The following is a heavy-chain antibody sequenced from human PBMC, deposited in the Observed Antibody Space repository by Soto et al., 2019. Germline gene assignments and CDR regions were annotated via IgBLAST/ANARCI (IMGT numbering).Heavy chain of an antibody. V-gene: IGHV4-59*01. CDR3: GRGVMKGYPHY. Sequence: PSETLSLTCTVSGGSISSYYWSWIRQPPGKGLEWIGYIYYSGSTNYNPSLKSRVTISVDTSKNQFSLKLSSVTAAETAVYYCGRGVMKGYPHYCGQXTLVTVSS. D-gene: IGHD5-18*01. CDR2: IYYSGST. CDR1: GGSISSYY. J-gene: IGHJ4*02.